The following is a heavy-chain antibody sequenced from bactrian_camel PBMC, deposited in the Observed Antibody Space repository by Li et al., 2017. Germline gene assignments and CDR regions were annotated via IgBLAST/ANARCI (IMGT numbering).Heavy chain of an antibody. CDR1: GTAYSKYC. Sequence: HVQLVESGGGSVEAGGSLRLSCVVRGTAYSKYCMGWFRQAAGKERDMVARLDYDGETRYSDGVKGRFTVSQDATNTVHLQMNNLKAEDTAIYYCAADVGMMSGDCRPNYWGQGTQLTVTS. CDR2: LDYDGET. CDR3: AADVGMMSGDCRPNY. J-gene: IGHJ4*01. V-gene: IGHV3S53*01. D-gene: IGHD7*01.